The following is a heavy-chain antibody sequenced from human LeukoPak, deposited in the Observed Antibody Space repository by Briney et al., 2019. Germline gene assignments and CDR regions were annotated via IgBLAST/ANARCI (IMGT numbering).Heavy chain of an antibody. CDR3: ARDWSGSYAQ. V-gene: IGHV1-2*06. CDR2: INPNSGGT. CDR1: GYTFNDHD. Sequence: ASVKVSRKASGYTFNDHDMHWVLQAPGQGLEWMGRINPNSGGTTYAQKFQGRVTMTRDTSISTAYMELSRLTSDDTAVYYCARDWSGSYAQWGQGTLVSVSS. J-gene: IGHJ4*02. D-gene: IGHD1-26*01.